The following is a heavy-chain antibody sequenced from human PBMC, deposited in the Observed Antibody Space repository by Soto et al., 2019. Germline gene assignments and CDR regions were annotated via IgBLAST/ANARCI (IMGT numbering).Heavy chain of an antibody. CDR2: INAGNGNT. Sequence: ASVKVSCKASGYTFTSYAMHWVRQAPGQRLEWMGWINAGNGNTKYSQKFQGRVTITSDTSASTAYMELSSLRSEDTAVYYCASIAVASGYFDYWGQGTLVTVSS. D-gene: IGHD6-19*01. CDR1: GYTFTSYA. CDR3: ASIAVASGYFDY. V-gene: IGHV1-3*01. J-gene: IGHJ4*02.